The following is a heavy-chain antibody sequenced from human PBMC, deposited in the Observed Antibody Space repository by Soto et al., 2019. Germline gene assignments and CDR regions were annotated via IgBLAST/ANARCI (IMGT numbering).Heavy chain of an antibody. CDR3: AKDEIDLLFAELSPPPYFHL. Sequence: GGSLRLSCAASGFTFTNYAMNCVRQAPGKALEWVSVISDSGGRTHYADSVKGRFAISRDNSKNTLYLQMSSLRAEDTAVYYCAKDEIDLLFAELSPPPYFHLCGQGTFVTLS. D-gene: IGHD3-10*01. J-gene: IGHJ1*01. CDR1: GFTFTNYA. V-gene: IGHV3-23*01. CDR2: ISDSGGRT.